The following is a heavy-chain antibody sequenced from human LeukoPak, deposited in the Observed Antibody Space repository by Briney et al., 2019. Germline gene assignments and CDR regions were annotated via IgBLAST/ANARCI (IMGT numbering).Heavy chain of an antibody. J-gene: IGHJ6*04. CDR1: GFTFSDYY. V-gene: IGHV3-11*01. Sequence: GGSLRLSCAASGFTFSDYYMSWIRQAPGKGLEWVSYISSSGSTIYYADSVKGRFTISRDNAKNSLYLQMNSLRAEDTAVYYCAPRISMVRGVIPLGVWGKGTTVTISS. CDR3: APRISMVRGVIPLGV. CDR2: ISSSGSTI. D-gene: IGHD3-10*01.